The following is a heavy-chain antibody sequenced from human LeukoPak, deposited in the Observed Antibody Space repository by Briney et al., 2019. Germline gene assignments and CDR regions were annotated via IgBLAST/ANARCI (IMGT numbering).Heavy chain of an antibody. CDR2: INHSGST. CDR1: GGSFSGYY. CDR3: ARRLGYYDFWSGSNRFDP. V-gene: IGHV4-34*01. D-gene: IGHD3-3*01. Sequence: PSETLSLTCAVYGGSFSGYYWSWIRQPPGKGLEWIGEINHSGSTNYNPSLKSRVTISVDTSKNQFSLKLSSVTAADTAVYYCARRLGYYDFWSGSNRFDPWGQGTLVTVSS. J-gene: IGHJ5*02.